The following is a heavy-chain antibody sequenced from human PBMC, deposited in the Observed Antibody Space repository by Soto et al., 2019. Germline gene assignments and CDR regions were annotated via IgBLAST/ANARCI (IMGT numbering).Heavy chain of an antibody. CDR2: IIPIFGTA. D-gene: IGHD3-16*01. V-gene: IGHV1-69*01. CDR1: GGTFSSYA. J-gene: IGHJ5*02. Sequence: QVQLVQSGAEVKKPGSSVKVSCKASGGTFSSYAISWVRQAPGQGLEWMGGIIPIFGTAKYAQKFQGRVTITADESTSTAYMELSSLRSEDTAVYYCARDHYDYVWGSYNWFDPWGQGTLVTVSS. CDR3: ARDHYDYVWGSYNWFDP.